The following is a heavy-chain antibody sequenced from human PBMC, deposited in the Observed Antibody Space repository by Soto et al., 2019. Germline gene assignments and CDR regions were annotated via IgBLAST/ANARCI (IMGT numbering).Heavy chain of an antibody. D-gene: IGHD2-8*02. CDR3: QLRSVHFDAGGFPSFYYGLDV. J-gene: IGHJ6*02. CDR1: GGNFNNYT. CDR2: FIPLFFTA. Sequence: VQLVQSGAEVKKPGSSVKVSCEASGGNFNNYTISWVRQAPGHGLEWMGGFIPLFFTASYSQTFQGRVTITADRSTSSVYMELSSLRYEDTGVYYCQLRSVHFDAGGFPSFYYGLDVWGQGTTVTVS. V-gene: IGHV1-69*06.